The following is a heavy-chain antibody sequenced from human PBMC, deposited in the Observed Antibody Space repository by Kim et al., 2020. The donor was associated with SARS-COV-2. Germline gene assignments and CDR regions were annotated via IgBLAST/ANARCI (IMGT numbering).Heavy chain of an antibody. V-gene: IGHV4-34*01. CDR2: IHHSGST. CDR3: ARGNIAVARTSYLDY. Sequence: SETLSLTCAVYGESFSGHYWSWIRQPPGKGLEWIGEIHHSGSTKCNPSLKSRVTISQDTTKNHFSLKLSSVTAADTALYYCARGNIAVARTSYLDYWGQGTLVTVSS. D-gene: IGHD6-19*01. CDR1: GESFSGHY. J-gene: IGHJ4*02.